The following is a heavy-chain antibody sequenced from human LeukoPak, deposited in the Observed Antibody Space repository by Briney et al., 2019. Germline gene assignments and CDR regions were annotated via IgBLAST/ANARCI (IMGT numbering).Heavy chain of an antibody. Sequence: SETLSLTCTVSGYSISSGYYWGWIRQPPGKGLEWIGSIYHSGSTYYNPSLRSRVTISVDTSKNQFSLKLSSVTAADTAVYYCARGGPGLSYWGQGTLVTDSS. CDR3: ARGGPGLSY. D-gene: IGHD2-2*01. V-gene: IGHV4-38-2*02. CDR2: IYHSGST. CDR1: GYSISSGYY. J-gene: IGHJ4*02.